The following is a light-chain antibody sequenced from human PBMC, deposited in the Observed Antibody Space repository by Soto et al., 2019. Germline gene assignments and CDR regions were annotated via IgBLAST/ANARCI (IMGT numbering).Light chain of an antibody. Sequence: QSALTQPPSASGSPGQSVTISCTGSSSDVGGYNYVSWYQQHPGKAPKLMIYEVSKRPSGVPDRLSGSKSGNAASLTVPGLQAEDEADYCCSSYGGSNTLVFGGGTKLTVL. CDR2: EVS. CDR3: SSYGGSNTLV. V-gene: IGLV2-8*01. J-gene: IGLJ2*01. CDR1: SSDVGGYNY.